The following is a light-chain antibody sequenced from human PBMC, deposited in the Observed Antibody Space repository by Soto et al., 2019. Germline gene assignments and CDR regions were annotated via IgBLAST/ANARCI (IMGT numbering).Light chain of an antibody. CDR1: QSVSSNF. Sequence: EIVLTQSPGTLSLSPGERATLFCRASQSVSSNFLAWYLQKPGQAPRLLNYNASRRAAGIPDRFSGSGYGTDFTLTITRLEPEDFAVYYCQQYSTSSPRYTFGQGTKLEIK. V-gene: IGKV3-20*01. CDR2: NAS. CDR3: QQYSTSSPRYT. J-gene: IGKJ2*01.